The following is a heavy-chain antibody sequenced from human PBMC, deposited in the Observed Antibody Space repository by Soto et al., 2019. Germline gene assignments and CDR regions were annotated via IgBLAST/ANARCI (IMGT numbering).Heavy chain of an antibody. CDR3: ARVGYCSSTSCHGNWFDP. Sequence: GASVKVSCKASGYTFTSYAMHWVRQAPGQRLEWMGWINACNGNTKYSQKLQGRVTMTTDTSTSTAYMELRSLRSDDTAVYYCARVGYCSSTSCHGNWFDPWGQGTLVTVSS. CDR2: INACNGNT. D-gene: IGHD2-2*01. CDR1: GYTFTSYA. V-gene: IGHV1-3*01. J-gene: IGHJ5*02.